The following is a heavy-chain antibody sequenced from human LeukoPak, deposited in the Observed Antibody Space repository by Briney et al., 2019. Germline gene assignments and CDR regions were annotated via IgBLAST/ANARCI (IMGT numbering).Heavy chain of an antibody. D-gene: IGHD6-13*01. CDR1: GYTFTSYD. J-gene: IGHJ4*02. CDR3: ATANIRYSSSWYDDFDY. Sequence: ASVKVSCKASGYTFTSYDINWVRQATGQGLEWMGWMNPNSGNTGYAQKFQGRVTMTRNTSISTAYMELSSLRSEDTAVYYCATANIRYSSSWYDDFDYWGQGTLVTVSS. CDR2: MNPNSGNT. V-gene: IGHV1-8*01.